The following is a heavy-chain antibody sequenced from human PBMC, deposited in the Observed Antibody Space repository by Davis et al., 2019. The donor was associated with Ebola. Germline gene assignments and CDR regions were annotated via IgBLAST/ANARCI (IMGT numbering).Heavy chain of an antibody. Sequence: PSETLSLTCAVYGGSFSGYYWSWIRQPPGKGLEWIGYTHYSGSTNSNPSLKSRVTISVDTSKNQFSLKLRSVTAADTAVYYCARGGTNWFDPWGQGSLVTVSS. D-gene: IGHD3-16*01. CDR3: ARGGTNWFDP. CDR2: THYSGST. V-gene: IGHV4-59*01. CDR1: GGSFSGYY. J-gene: IGHJ5*02.